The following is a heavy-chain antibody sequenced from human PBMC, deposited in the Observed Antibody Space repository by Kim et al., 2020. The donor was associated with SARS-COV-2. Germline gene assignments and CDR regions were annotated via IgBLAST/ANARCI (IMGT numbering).Heavy chain of an antibody. J-gene: IGHJ3*02. CDR3: ARRNRGSTRTFDI. Sequence: SETLSLTCTVSGGSISSYYWSWIRQPPGKGLEWIGYIYYSGSTNYNPSLKSRVTISVDTSKNQFSLKLSSVTAADTAVYYCARRNRGSTRTFDICGQGT. CDR1: GGSISSYY. V-gene: IGHV4-59*01. CDR2: IYYSGST. D-gene: IGHD2-2*01.